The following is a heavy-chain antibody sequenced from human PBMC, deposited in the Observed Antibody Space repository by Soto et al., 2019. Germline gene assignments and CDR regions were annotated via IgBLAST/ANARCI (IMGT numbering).Heavy chain of an antibody. CDR1: GGSLSTSY. V-gene: IGHV4-4*07. J-gene: IGHJ5*02. CDR2: IYGSGTT. D-gene: IGHD3-10*01. Sequence: PSETLYLTCTVSGGSLSTSYWNWIRQPAGKGLEWIGRIYGSGTTNYNPSLKSRVTMSVDTSKNQFSLNLSSVTAADTAVYYCARDSRLTMVRGVVNVFDPWGQGTLVTVSS. CDR3: ARDSRLTMVRGVVNVFDP.